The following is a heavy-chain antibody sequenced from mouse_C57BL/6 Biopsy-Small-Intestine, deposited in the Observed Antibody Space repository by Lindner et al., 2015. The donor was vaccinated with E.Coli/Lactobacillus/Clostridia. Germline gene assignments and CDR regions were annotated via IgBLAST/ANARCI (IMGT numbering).Heavy chain of an antibody. J-gene: IGHJ2*01. V-gene: IGHV1-62-2*01. D-gene: IGHD2-1*01. CDR1: GYTFPKYT. CDR3: ARHEAHYGNYGY. Sequence: VQLQESGPELVKPGASVKLSCKASGYTFPKYTIHWVKQRSGQGLEWIGWFYPGSDSVQYNEKFRDKATLTADKSSTTVYMELGRLTSEDSAVYFCARHEAHYGNYGYWGQGTTLTVSS. CDR2: FYPGSDSV.